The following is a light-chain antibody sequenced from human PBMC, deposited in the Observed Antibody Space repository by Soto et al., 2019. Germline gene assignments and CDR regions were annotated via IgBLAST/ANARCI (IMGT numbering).Light chain of an antibody. CDR2: DAS. J-gene: IGKJ2*01. Sequence: DIQMTQSPSSLSASVGDRVTITCRASQTISTYLNWYQQKPGKAPRLLIYDASSLLSGVPSRFSGSGSGTDFTLTIASLQPEDFSTYYCQQSDSTPSTFGRGTKVEI. V-gene: IGKV1-39*01. CDR1: QTISTY. CDR3: QQSDSTPST.